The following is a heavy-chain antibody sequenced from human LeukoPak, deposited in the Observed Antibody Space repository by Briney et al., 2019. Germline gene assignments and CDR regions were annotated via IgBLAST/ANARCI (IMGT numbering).Heavy chain of an antibody. CDR3: AKVSAVAGTFDY. V-gene: IGHV3-33*06. Sequence: PGRSLRLSCAASGFTFSSYGMHWVRQAPGKGLEWVAVIWYDGSNKYYADSVKGRFTISRDNSKNTLYLQMNSLRAEDTAVYYCAKVSAVAGTFDYWGQGTLVTVPS. CDR1: GFTFSSYG. CDR2: IWYDGSNK. J-gene: IGHJ4*02. D-gene: IGHD6-19*01.